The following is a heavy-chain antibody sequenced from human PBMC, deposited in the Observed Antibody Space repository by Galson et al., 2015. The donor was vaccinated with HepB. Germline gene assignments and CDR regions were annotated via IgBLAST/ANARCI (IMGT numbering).Heavy chain of an antibody. CDR3: ARAFPSVRPGGLFDY. CDR2: INPSGGTT. D-gene: IGHD3-10*01. V-gene: IGHV1-46*01. CDR1: GYTFTSYY. J-gene: IGHJ4*02. Sequence: SVKVSCKASGYTFTSYYMHWVRQAPGRGLEWMGIINPSGGTTSYAQKFQGRVTMTRDTSTSTVYMELSSLRSEDTAVYYCARAFPSVRPGGLFDYWGQGTLVTVSS.